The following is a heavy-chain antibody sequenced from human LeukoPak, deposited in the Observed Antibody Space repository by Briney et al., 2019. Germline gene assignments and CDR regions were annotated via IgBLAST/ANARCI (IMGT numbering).Heavy chain of an antibody. CDR3: ARDLGPGSYYYGSGKPDY. Sequence: ASVKVSCKASGYTFTSYYMHWARQAPGQGLEWMGIINPSGGSTSYAQKFQGRVTMTRDTSTSTVYMELSSLRSEDTAVYYCARDLGPGSYYYGSGKPDYWGQGTLVTVSS. D-gene: IGHD3-10*01. CDR2: INPSGGST. V-gene: IGHV1-46*01. CDR1: GYTFTSYY. J-gene: IGHJ4*02.